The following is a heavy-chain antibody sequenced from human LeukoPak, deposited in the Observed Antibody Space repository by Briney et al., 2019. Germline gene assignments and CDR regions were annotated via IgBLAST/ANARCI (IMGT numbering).Heavy chain of an antibody. CDR1: GFTFSSYA. V-gene: IGHV3-23*01. Sequence: GGSLRLSCAASGFTFSSYAMSWVRQAPGKGLEWVSAISGSGGSTYYADSVKGRFTISRDNSKNTLYLQMNSLRAEDTAVYYCAKDSQLSSIAAPRDYWGQGTLVTVSS. J-gene: IGHJ4*02. CDR3: AKDSQLSSIAAPRDY. CDR2: ISGSGGST. D-gene: IGHD6-6*01.